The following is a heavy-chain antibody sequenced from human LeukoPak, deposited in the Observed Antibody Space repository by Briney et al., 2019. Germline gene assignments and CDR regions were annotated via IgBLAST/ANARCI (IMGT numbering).Heavy chain of an antibody. Sequence: GASVKVSCKASGGTFSSYAISWVRQAPGQGLEWMGGIIPILGMTNYAQKFQGRVTITADRSTTTAYMELSSLRSEDTAVYYCARALWGDGYSYGYGDYWGQGTLVTVSS. CDR1: GGTFSSYA. V-gene: IGHV1-69*10. CDR2: IIPILGMT. J-gene: IGHJ4*02. CDR3: ARALWGDGYSYGYGDY. D-gene: IGHD5-18*01.